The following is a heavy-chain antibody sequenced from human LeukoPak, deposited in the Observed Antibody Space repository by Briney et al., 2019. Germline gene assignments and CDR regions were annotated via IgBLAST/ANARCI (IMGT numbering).Heavy chain of an antibody. J-gene: IGHJ4*02. CDR2: IYYSGST. CDR3: ARAGRWLQLFDY. CDR1: GASVSGSNYY. D-gene: IGHD5-24*01. V-gene: IGHV4-61*01. Sequence: SETLSLTCAVSGASVSGSNYYWGWIRQPPGKGLEWIGYIYYSGSTNYNPSLKSRVTISVDTSKNQFSLKLSSVTAADTAVYYCARAGRWLQLFDYWGQGTLVTVSS.